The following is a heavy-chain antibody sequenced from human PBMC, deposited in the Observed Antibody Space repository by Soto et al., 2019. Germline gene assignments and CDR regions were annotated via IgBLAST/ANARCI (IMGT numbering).Heavy chain of an antibody. CDR2: ISAYNGNT. D-gene: IGHD3-3*01. Sequence: QVQLVQSGAEVKKPGASVKVSCKASGYTFTSYGISWVRQAPGQGLEGMGWISAYNGNTNYAQKLQGRVTMTPDTSTITAYMDLRSLRSDETAVYYCARDIVPVLRLLEWLTVRKDGMDVWGQGTTVTVSS. V-gene: IGHV1-18*01. CDR3: ARDIVPVLRLLEWLTVRKDGMDV. CDR1: GYTFTSYG. J-gene: IGHJ6*02.